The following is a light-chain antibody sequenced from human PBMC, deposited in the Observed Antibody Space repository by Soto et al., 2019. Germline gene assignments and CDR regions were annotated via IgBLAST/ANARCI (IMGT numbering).Light chain of an antibody. CDR2: DAS. Sequence: DIQMTQSPSSLSAPVGDRVTITCQASQDISNNLHWYQVKPGKAPKLLIYDASNLETGVPSRFSGSGSGTDFTFTINSLEPEDVATYYCQQYDDLPRTFGQGTKLQVK. J-gene: IGKJ2*01. CDR1: QDISNN. CDR3: QQYDDLPRT. V-gene: IGKV1-33*01.